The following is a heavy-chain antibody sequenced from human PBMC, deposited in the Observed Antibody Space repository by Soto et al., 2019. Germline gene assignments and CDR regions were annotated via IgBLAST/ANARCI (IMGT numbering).Heavy chain of an antibody. CDR3: ATAEVDY. Sequence: PGGSLRLSCATSGFTFGNYWMHWVRQAPGKGLEWVSRMNSDGSTTNYADSVKGRFTVSRDNARNTLYLQMNSLRAEDTAVYYCATAEVDYWGPGTLVTVSS. CDR1: GFTFGNYW. CDR2: MNSDGSTT. V-gene: IGHV3-74*01. J-gene: IGHJ4*02.